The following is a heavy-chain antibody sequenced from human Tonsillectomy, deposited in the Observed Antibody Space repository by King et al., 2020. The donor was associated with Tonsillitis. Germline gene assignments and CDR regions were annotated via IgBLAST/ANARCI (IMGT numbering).Heavy chain of an antibody. CDR1: RFTFHSYA. CDR2: IGWNSGSI. Sequence: VQLVESGGGLVQPGRSLRLSCAASRFTFHSYAMHWVRQAPGKGLEWGSGIGWNSGSIGYADSVKGRFTISRDNAKNSLYLQMNSLRPEDTALYYCAKDINADAYNPFDFWGQGTLVTVSS. V-gene: IGHV3-9*01. D-gene: IGHD5-24*01. CDR3: AKDINADAYNPFDF. J-gene: IGHJ4*02.